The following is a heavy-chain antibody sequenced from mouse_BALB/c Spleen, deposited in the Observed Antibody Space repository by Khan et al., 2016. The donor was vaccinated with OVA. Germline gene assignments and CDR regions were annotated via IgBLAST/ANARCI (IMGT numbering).Heavy chain of an antibody. V-gene: IGHV3-6*02. CDR3: ARGGSSGPAWFAY. D-gene: IGHD3-1*01. CDR2: IRYDGNS. J-gene: IGHJ3*01. Sequence: VQLQQSGPGLVKPSQSLSLTCSVTGYSITSGYFWNWIRQFPGNKLEWVGYIRYDGNSNYNPSLKNRISITRDTSKNQFFLQLNSVTPEDTATYYCARGGSSGPAWFAYWGQGTLVTVSA. CDR1: GYSITSGYF.